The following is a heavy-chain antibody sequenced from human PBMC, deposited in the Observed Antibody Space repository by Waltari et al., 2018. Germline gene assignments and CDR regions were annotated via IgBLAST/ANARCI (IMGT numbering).Heavy chain of an antibody. J-gene: IGHJ3*01. V-gene: IGHV4-39*01. CDR2: ISVNGAT. D-gene: IGHD5-12*01. Sequence: GRVPRPPGQGLEWFGPISVNGATYSSPSLRGRVTVSRDTAMNQLSLKLGSVTAADTAVYYCATYIGASIGTAAFDVWGQGTMVTVSS. CDR3: ATYIGASIGTAAFDV.